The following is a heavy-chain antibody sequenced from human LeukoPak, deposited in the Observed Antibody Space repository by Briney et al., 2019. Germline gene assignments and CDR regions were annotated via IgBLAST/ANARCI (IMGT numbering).Heavy chain of an antibody. CDR3: AKEFIAGDGHVDCDS. CDR2: ITSSGATT. D-gene: IGHD5-24*01. CDR1: GFTISTYA. V-gene: IGHV3-23*01. J-gene: IGHJ5*01. Sequence: QPGGFLRLSCAASGFTISTYAMTWVRQAPGKGLEWVSSITSSGATTYYADSVKGRFTISRDISKNTLYLQMNSLTAEDSAVYYCAKEFIAGDGHVDCDSWGHGTLVTVSS.